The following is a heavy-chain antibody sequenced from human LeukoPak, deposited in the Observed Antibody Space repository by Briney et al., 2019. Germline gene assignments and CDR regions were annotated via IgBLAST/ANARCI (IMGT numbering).Heavy chain of an antibody. J-gene: IGHJ3*02. Sequence: ASVKVSCKASGYTFTSYYMHWVRQAPGQGLEWMGWINPNSGGTNYAQKFQGRVTMTRDTSISTAYMEVSRLRSDDTAVYYCARDKTDYDFWSGYRVDAFDIWGQGTMVTVSS. CDR1: GYTFTSYY. CDR3: ARDKTDYDFWSGYRVDAFDI. V-gene: IGHV1-2*02. D-gene: IGHD3-3*01. CDR2: INPNSGGT.